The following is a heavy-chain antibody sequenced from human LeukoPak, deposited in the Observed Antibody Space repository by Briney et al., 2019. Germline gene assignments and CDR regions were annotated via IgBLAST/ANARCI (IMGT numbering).Heavy chain of an antibody. CDR2: IKQDGAEK. V-gene: IGHV3-7*01. CDR1: GFRFGDYW. D-gene: IGHD1-26*01. CDR3: ARVGAWDLQRVFEY. Sequence: GGSLRLSCAASGFRFGDYWMTWARHIPGEGLEWVANIKQDGAEKHYAESVEGRFIISRDNAKNSLYLEMDSLKVEDTAVYYCARVGAWDLQRVFEYWGQGTLVTVSS. J-gene: IGHJ4*02.